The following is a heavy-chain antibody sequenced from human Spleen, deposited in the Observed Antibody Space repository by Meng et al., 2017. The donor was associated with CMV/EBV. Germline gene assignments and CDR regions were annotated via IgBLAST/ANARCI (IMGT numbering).Heavy chain of an antibody. CDR2: INPSGGST. D-gene: IGHD3/OR15-3a*01. CDR1: GYTFTSYF. V-gene: IGHV1-46*01. Sequence: ASVKVSCKASGYTFTSYFMHWVRQAPGQGLEWMGVINPSGGSTTYAQKFQGRVTMTRDTSTSTVYMELSSLRSEDTAVYYCARRHRSHNDFWTAYSLDVWGQGTTVTVS. CDR3: ARRHRSHNDFWTAYSLDV. J-gene: IGHJ6*02.